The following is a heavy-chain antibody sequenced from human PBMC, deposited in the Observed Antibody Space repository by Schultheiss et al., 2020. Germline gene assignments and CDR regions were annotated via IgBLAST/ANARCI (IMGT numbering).Heavy chain of an antibody. CDR3: ANLRFPPDP. CDR2: INPNSGGT. CDR1: GGTFSSYA. V-gene: IGHV1-2*02. Sequence: ASVKVSCKASGGTFSSYAISWVRQAPGQGLEWMGGINPNSGGTNYAQKFQGRVTMTRDTSISTAYMELSRLRSDDTAVYYCANLRFPPDPWGQGTLVTVSS. J-gene: IGHJ5*02. D-gene: IGHD2-21*01.